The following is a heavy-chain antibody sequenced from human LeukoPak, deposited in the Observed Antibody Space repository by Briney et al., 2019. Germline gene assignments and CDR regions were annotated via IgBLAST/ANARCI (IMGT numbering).Heavy chain of an antibody. CDR2: INHSGST. J-gene: IGHJ3*02. V-gene: IGHV4-34*01. CDR1: GGSFSGYY. D-gene: IGHD2-15*01. Sequence: SETLSLTCAVYGGSFSGYYWSWIRQPPGKGLEWIGEINHSGSTNYNPSLKSRVTISVDTSKNQFSLKLSSVTAADTAVYYCARVGIVVVVAAKRLHPKDAFDIWGQGTMVTVSP. CDR3: ARVGIVVVVAAKRLHPKDAFDI.